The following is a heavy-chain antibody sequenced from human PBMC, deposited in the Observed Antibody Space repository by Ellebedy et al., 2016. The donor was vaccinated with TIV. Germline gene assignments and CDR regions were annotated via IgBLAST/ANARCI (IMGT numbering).Heavy chain of an antibody. CDR3: ARDPSGDYGY. Sequence: GSLRLSXTVSGAFFNSYYWSWIRQPPGRGLEWIGYIYSSGRTNYNPSLKGRVTMSVDTSKNQFSLRLSSVTAADTAVYYCARDPSGDYGYWGNGTLVTVSS. D-gene: IGHD4-17*01. CDR2: IYSSGRT. V-gene: IGHV4-59*01. CDR1: GAFFNSYY. J-gene: IGHJ4*01.